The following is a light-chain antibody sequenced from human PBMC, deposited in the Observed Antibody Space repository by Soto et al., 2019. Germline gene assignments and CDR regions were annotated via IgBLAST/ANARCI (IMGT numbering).Light chain of an antibody. Sequence: EIMLTQSPGTLSLSPGDRATLSCRASQSVAGSSLAWYQQKPAQAPRLPIYAASNRATGIPARFSGSGSGTDFSLIINGLEPEDFAVYFCQQYGSSHLTFGGGTKVDIK. CDR1: QSVAGSS. CDR3: QQYGSSHLT. J-gene: IGKJ4*01. CDR2: AAS. V-gene: IGKV3-20*01.